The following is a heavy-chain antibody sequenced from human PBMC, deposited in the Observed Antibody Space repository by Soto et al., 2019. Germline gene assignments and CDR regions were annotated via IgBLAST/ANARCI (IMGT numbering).Heavy chain of an antibody. J-gene: IGHJ5*02. CDR3: VRVVVAVLGWFGP. Sequence: QLQLQESGPGLVKPSETLSLTCTVSGDSISNSNYYWGWIRQPPGKGLEWIGSIYCSGNTYYNPSLKSRVAFSVDTSKNQFSLKMTSVTAADTAVYYCVRVVVAVLGWFGPWGQGALVTVSS. CDR1: GDSISNSNYY. D-gene: IGHD2-15*01. V-gene: IGHV4-39*01. CDR2: IYCSGNT.